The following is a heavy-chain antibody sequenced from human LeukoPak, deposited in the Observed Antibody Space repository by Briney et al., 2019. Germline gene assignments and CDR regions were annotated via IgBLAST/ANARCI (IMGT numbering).Heavy chain of an antibody. D-gene: IGHD4-23*01. J-gene: IGHJ4*02. Sequence: PSETLSLTCTVSGGSISSYYWSWIRQPPGKGLEWIGYIYYSGSTNSNPSLKSRVTISVDTSKNHFSLNLSSVTAADTAVYYCASHVVTTWGDYFDYWGQGTLVTVSS. CDR3: ASHVVTTWGDYFDY. CDR1: GGSISSYY. CDR2: IYYSGST. V-gene: IGHV4-59*08.